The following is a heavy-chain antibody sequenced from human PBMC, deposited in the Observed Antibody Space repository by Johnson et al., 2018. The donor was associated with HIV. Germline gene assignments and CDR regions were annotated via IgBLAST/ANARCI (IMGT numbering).Heavy chain of an antibody. CDR2: ISYDGSNK. Sequence: QVQLVESGGGLVQPGGSLRLPCASSEFAFSSYAMHWVRQAPGKGLEWVAVISYDGSNKYYADSVKGRFTISRDNSKNTLYLQMNSLRAEDTAVYYCAKGPQGIATPDAFDIWGQGTMVTVSS. V-gene: IGHV3-30-3*01. CDR3: AKGPQGIATPDAFDI. CDR1: EFAFSSYA. J-gene: IGHJ3*02. D-gene: IGHD2-21*01.